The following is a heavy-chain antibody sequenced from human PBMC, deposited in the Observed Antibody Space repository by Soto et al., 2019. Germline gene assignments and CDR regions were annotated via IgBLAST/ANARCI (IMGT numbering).Heavy chain of an antibody. CDR2: IIPTLDIA. J-gene: IGHJ3*01. Sequence: QVQLVQSGAEMKKPGSSVKVSCKASGGTFSSYTISWVRQAPGQGLEWMGRIIPTLDIAHYAQKYQGRVTITAAKSTTTAYMKLSSMTSEDTAVFYCAGDVVGYSCYEPYAFDLWGQGTMVTVSS. CDR1: GGTFSSYT. CDR3: AGDVVGYSCYEPYAFDL. V-gene: IGHV1-69*08. D-gene: IGHD5-12*01.